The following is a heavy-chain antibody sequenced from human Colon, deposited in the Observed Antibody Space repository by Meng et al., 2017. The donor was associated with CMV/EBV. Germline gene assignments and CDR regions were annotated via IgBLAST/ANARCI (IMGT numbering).Heavy chain of an antibody. Sequence: GESLKISCAGSGFTFGDYHMSWIRQAPGKGPEWVSYISGGGSTIKYAESVMGRFTISRDNAKNSLYLEMNSLRVEDTAVYYCARRGYCTSTSCYMHYGMDVWGQGTTVTVSS. CDR2: ISGGGSTI. CDR3: ARRGYCTSTSCYMHYGMDV. CDR1: GFTFGDYH. J-gene: IGHJ6*02. V-gene: IGHV3-11*04. D-gene: IGHD2-2*02.